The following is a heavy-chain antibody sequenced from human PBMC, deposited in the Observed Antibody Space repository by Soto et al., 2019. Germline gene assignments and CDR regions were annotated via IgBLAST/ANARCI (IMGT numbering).Heavy chain of an antibody. CDR2: IYYSGST. J-gene: IGHJ4*02. V-gene: IGHV4-61*01. D-gene: IGHD3-3*01. CDR3: ARNTYDFPPDS. CDR1: GGSVSSGSYY. Sequence: PSETLSLTCTVSGGSVSSGSYYWSWIRQPPGKGLEWIGYIYYSGSTNYNPSLKSRVTISVDTSKNQFSLKLSSVTAADTAVYYCARNTYDFPPDSWGQGTLVTVSS.